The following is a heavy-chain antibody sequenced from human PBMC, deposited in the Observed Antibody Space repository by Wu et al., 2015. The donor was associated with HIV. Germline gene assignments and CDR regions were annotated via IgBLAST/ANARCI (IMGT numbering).Heavy chain of an antibody. CDR1: GGSFRNYV. CDR3: ARGGDAYNSGFDY. CDR2: VIPILDKT. V-gene: IGHV1-69*11. J-gene: IGHJ4*02. D-gene: IGHD5-24*01. Sequence: QGQLVQSGAEVKKPGSSVKVSCKASGGSFRNYVMTWVRQAPGQGLEWMGRVIPILDKTHYAQKFQGRVTITADESTNTGYMELRRLTSEDTAVYYCARGGDAYNSGFDYWGQGTLVTVSS.